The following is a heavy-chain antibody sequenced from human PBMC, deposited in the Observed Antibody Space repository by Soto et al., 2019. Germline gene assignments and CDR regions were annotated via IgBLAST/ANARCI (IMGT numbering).Heavy chain of an antibody. CDR3: ARDRNWGSENYFDY. V-gene: IGHV1-46*01. CDR1: GYTFTSYY. D-gene: IGHD7-27*01. CDR2: VNPGGGHT. J-gene: IGHJ4*02. Sequence: GASVKVSCKASGYTFTSYYIHWVRQAPGRGLEWMGIVNPGGGHTTYAQKFQDRVAMTRDTSTSTLYMELSSLRSEDTAVYYCARDRNWGSENYFDYWGQGTLVTVSS.